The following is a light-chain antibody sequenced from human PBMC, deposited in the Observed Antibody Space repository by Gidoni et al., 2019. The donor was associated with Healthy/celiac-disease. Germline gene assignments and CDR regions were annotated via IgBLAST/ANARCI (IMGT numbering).Light chain of an antibody. CDR3: QQYNNWHT. V-gene: IGKV3-15*01. Sequence: EIVMTQSPATLSVSPGERATLSCRASQSVSSNLAWYQQKPGQAPRLLIYGASTRATSIPARFSGSGSGTEFTLTISSLQSEDFAVYYCQQYNNWHTFGQGTKLEIK. J-gene: IGKJ2*01. CDR2: GAS. CDR1: QSVSSN.